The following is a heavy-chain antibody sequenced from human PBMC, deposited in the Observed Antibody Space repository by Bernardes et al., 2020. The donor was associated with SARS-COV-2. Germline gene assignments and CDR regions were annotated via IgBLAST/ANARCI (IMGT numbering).Heavy chain of an antibody. J-gene: IGHJ4*02. CDR3: ARVLVKDYIDYASY. D-gene: IGHD4-17*01. V-gene: IGHV3-33*01. CDR2: IWFDGTYK. Sequence: GGSLRLSCAASGLIFSTSGIHWVRQAPGKGLEWVAVIWFDGTYKYYADSVKGRFTISRDNYKNSLYLQLNSLRAEDTAVYYCARVLVKDYIDYASYWGQGTLVTVSS. CDR1: GLIFSTSG.